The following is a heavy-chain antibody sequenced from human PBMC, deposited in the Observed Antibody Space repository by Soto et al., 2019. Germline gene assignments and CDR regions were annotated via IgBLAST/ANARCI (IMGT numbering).Heavy chain of an antibody. CDR3: ARVKTGTLPYYFDF. CDR1: GGSFSGYY. D-gene: IGHD1-1*01. Sequence: SETLSLTCAVSGGSFSGYYWSWIRQPPGKGLEWIGEIMHSGTSNYNPSLESRLAMSVDTSKNQISLQLSSMTAADTAVYYCARVKTGTLPYYFDFWGQGTRVTVSS. V-gene: IGHV4-34*12. CDR2: IMHSGTS. J-gene: IGHJ4*02.